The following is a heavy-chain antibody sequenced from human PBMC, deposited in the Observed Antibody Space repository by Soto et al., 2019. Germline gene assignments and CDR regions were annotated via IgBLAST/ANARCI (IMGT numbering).Heavy chain of an antibody. D-gene: IGHD2-2*01. J-gene: IGHJ5*02. V-gene: IGHV3-23*01. CDR3: AKGALCSSTNCYVLSCFDP. CDR1: GFTFSSYA. Sequence: EVQLLESGGGLVQPGGSLRLSCAASGFTFSSYAMNWVRQAPGKGLEWASSISGSGSSIYYAGSVKGRFTISRDNSKNTLYLQMNSLRDEDTAVYYCAKGALCSSTNCYVLSCFDPWGQGTLVTVSS. CDR2: ISGSGSSI.